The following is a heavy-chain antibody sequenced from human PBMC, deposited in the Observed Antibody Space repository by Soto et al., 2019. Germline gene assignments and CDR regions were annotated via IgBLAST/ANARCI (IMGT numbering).Heavy chain of an antibody. CDR1: GFTFSDFE. Sequence: QVQLVESGGGVVQPGRSLRLSCSASGFTFSDFEMNWVRQAPGKGLDWVSFISYDGSNQYYAGSVKGRFTVSRDNSKNTLFLLMNSLRPEDTAVYFCARRTGTAPRFDYWGQGTLLTVSS. CDR2: ISYDGSNQ. CDR3: ARRTGTAPRFDY. V-gene: IGHV3-30-3*01. J-gene: IGHJ4*02. D-gene: IGHD1-7*01.